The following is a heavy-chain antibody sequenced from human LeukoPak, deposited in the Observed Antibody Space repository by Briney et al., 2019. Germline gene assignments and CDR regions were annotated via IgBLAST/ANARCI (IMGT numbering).Heavy chain of an antibody. J-gene: IGHJ4*02. CDR2: IYHSGST. CDR3: ARVGDYALKD. CDR1: GGSISSRNW. V-gene: IGHV4-4*02. D-gene: IGHD3-16*01. Sequence: SETLSLTCAVSGGSISSRNWWSWVRQPPGKGLEWIGEIYHSGSTNYNPSLKSRVTMSVDTSKNQFSLKLSSVTVADTAVYYCARVGDYALKDWGQGTLVTVSS.